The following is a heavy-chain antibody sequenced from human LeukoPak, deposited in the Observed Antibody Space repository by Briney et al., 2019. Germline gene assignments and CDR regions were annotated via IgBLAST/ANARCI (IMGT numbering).Heavy chain of an antibody. V-gene: IGHV4-34*01. CDR1: GGSFSGYY. CDR3: ATDVGALDY. CDR2: INHSGST. Sequence: PSETLSLTCAVYGGSFSGYYWSWIRQPPVKGLEWIGAINHSGSTNYNPSLKSRVTISVDTSKPHFSLKLSSVTAADTAVYYCATDVGALDYWGQGTLVTVSS. J-gene: IGHJ4*02. D-gene: IGHD1-26*01.